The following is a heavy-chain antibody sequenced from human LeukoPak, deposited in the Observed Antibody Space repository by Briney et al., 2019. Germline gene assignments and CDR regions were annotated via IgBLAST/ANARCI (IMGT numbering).Heavy chain of an antibody. Sequence: ASVKVSCKASGYTFTSYGISCVRQAPGQGLEWMGWISAYNGNTKYAQKFQGRVTMTEDTSTDTAYMELSSLRSEDTAVYYCATRFGSSWAFDYWGQGTLVTVSS. CDR3: ATRFGSSWAFDY. V-gene: IGHV1-18*01. CDR2: ISAYNGNT. D-gene: IGHD6-13*01. CDR1: GYTFTSYG. J-gene: IGHJ4*02.